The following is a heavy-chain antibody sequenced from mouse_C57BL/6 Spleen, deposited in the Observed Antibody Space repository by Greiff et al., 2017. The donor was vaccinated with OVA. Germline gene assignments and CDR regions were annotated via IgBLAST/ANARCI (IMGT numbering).Heavy chain of an antibody. V-gene: IGHV5-17*01. CDR3: ARRVYYGSSYYFDY. D-gene: IGHD1-1*01. CDR2: ISSGSSTI. J-gene: IGHJ2*01. Sequence: EVHLVESGGGLVKPGGSLKLSCAASGFTFSDYGMHWVRQAPEKGLEWVAYISSGSSTIYYADTVKGRFTISRDNAKNTLFLQMTSLRSEDTAMYYCARRVYYGSSYYFDYWGQGTTLTVSS. CDR1: GFTFSDYG.